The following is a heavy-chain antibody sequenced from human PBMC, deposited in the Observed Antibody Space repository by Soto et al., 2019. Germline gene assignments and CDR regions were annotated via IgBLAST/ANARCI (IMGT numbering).Heavy chain of an antibody. CDR3: AKCIPEWLLYYYYYMDV. CDR1: GFTFSSYA. V-gene: IGHV3-23*01. Sequence: EVQLLESGGGLVQPGGSLRLSCAASGFTFSSYAMSWVRQAPGKGLEWVSAISGSGGSTYYADSVKGRFTISRDNSKNTLYLQMNSLRAEDTAVYYCAKCIPEWLLYYYYYMDVWGKGTTVTVSS. CDR2: ISGSGGST. D-gene: IGHD3-3*01. J-gene: IGHJ6*03.